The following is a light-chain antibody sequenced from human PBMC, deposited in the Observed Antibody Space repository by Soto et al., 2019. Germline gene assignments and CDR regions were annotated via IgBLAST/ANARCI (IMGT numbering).Light chain of an antibody. CDR3: QQRSNWPIT. CDR1: QSVSSY. V-gene: IGKV3-11*01. Sequence: VLSQSPATLSLSPGERATLPCRASQSVSSYFAWYQQKPGQAPRLLIYDASNRATGIPARFSGSGSGTDFTLTISSLEPEDFAVYYCQQRSNWPITFGQGTRLAI. J-gene: IGKJ5*01. CDR2: DAS.